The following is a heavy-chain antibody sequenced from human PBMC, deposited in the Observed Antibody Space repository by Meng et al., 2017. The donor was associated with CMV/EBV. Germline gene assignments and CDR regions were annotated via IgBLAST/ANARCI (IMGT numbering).Heavy chain of an antibody. Sequence: GQLLGVGGGVVHAGRSLRLSCAASGFSFSSYAMHWVRQAPGKGLEWVAVISYDGSNKYYADSVKGRFTISRDNSKNTLYLQMNSLRAEDTAVYYCARDRLRGNYWFDPWGQGTLVTVSS. CDR1: GFSFSSYA. V-gene: IGHV3-30-3*01. CDR3: ARDRLRGNYWFDP. CDR2: ISYDGSNK. J-gene: IGHJ5*02. D-gene: IGHD3-10*01.